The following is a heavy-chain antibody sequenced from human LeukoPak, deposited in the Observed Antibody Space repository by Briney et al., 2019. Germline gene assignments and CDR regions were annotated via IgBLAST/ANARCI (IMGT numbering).Heavy chain of an antibody. D-gene: IGHD2-15*01. V-gene: IGHV3-48*01. CDR2: ISSSGSAI. CDR1: GFPLSSYS. CDR3: VRVKGSYFDY. J-gene: IGHJ4*02. Sequence: GGSLRLSCAASGFPLSSYSINWVRQAPGKGLEWVSYISSSGSAIYYVDSVKGRFTVSRDNAKNSLFLQMNSPRAEDTAVYYCVRVKGSYFDYWGRGALVAVSS.